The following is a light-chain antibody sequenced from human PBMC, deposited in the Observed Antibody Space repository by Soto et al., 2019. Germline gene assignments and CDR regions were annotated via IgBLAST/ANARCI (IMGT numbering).Light chain of an antibody. CDR3: QHYGISPPIT. Sequence: PGDRATLSCRASQRVSSSYLAWYQQKPGQAPRLLIYGASSRATGIPDRFSGSGSGTDFTLTIRRLEPEDFAVYYCQHYGISPPITFGQGTRLEIK. V-gene: IGKV3-20*01. CDR2: GAS. CDR1: QRVSSSY. J-gene: IGKJ5*01.